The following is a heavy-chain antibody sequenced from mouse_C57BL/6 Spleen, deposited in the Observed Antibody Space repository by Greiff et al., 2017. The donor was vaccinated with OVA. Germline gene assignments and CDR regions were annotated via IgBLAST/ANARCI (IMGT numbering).Heavy chain of an antibody. J-gene: IGHJ2*01. CDR2: IRSKSNNYAT. Sequence: EVQRVESGGGLVQPKGSLKLSCAASGFSFNTYAMNWVRQAPGKGLEWVARIRSKSNNYATYYADSVKDRFTISRDDSESMLYLQMNNLKTEDTAMYYCVRHKDYYFDYWGQGTTLTVSS. CDR1: GFSFNTYA. CDR3: VRHKDYYFDY. V-gene: IGHV10-1*01.